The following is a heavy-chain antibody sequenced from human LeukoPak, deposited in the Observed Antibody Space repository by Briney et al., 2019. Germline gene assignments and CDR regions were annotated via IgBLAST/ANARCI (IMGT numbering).Heavy chain of an antibody. D-gene: IGHD5-24*01. CDR1: GGSISSSSYY. CDR2: IYYSGST. J-gene: IGHJ3*02. CDR3: ARDESDGYNQPDAFDI. V-gene: IGHV4-39*07. Sequence: SETLSLTCTVSGGSISSSSYYWGWIRQPPGKGLEWIGSIYYSGSTYYNPSLKSRVTISVDTSKNQFSLKLSSVTAADTAVYYCARDESDGYNQPDAFDIWGQGTMVTVSS.